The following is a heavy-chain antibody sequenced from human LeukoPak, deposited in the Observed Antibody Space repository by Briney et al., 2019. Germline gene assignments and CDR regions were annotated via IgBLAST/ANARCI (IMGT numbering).Heavy chain of an antibody. D-gene: IGHD3-10*01. J-gene: IGHJ5*02. Sequence: GGSLRLSCAASGFTVSSNYMSWARQAPGKGLEWVSVIYSGGTTYYADSVKGRFTMSRDNSRNTVYLQMNSLRAEDTAVYYCARDGSGSAYNWFDPWGQGTLVTVSS. CDR1: GFTVSSNY. CDR2: IYSGGTT. V-gene: IGHV3-66*01. CDR3: ARDGSGSAYNWFDP.